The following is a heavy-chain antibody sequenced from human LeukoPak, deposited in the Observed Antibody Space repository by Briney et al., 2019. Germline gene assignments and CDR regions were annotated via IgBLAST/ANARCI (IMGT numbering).Heavy chain of an antibody. CDR3: ARGSEGYCSGGGCYYGMDV. J-gene: IGHJ6*01. Sequence: PGGALRHSRAASVFTFCSYTRNTVRPTPGKGLDWVSYISISRSYIYYADSVKGRFTISRDNAENSLYLQMNSLRVEDTAVYYCARGSEGYCSGGGCYYGMDVWGQGTTVTVSS. V-gene: IGHV3-21*01. CDR2: ISISRSYI. D-gene: IGHD2-15*01. CDR1: VFTFCSYT.